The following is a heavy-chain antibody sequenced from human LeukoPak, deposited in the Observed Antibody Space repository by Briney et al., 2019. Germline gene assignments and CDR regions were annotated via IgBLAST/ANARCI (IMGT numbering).Heavy chain of an antibody. D-gene: IGHD2-15*01. CDR3: ARHLGFCRTSSCHSWFGP. CDR2: INHSGST. J-gene: IGHJ5*02. Sequence: SETLSLTCAVYGGSFSGYYWSWIRQPPGKGLEWIGEINHSGSTNYNPSLKSRVTISVDTSKNQFSLKLNSVTAADTAVYYCARHLGFCRTSSCHSWFGPWGQGTLVTVSS. CDR1: GGSFSGYY. V-gene: IGHV4-34*01.